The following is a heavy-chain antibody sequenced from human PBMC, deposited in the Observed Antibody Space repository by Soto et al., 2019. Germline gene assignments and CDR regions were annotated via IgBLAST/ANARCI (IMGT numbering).Heavy chain of an antibody. D-gene: IGHD6-19*01. CDR1: GFIFSNAW. CDR2: IKSKTDGGTA. J-gene: IGHJ4*02. V-gene: IGHV3-15*01. Sequence: GGSLRLSCAASGFIFSNAWMSWVRQAPGKGLEWVGRIKSKTDGGTADHAAPVKGRFTISRDDSKNTLYLQMNSLKTEDTAVYYCTTRYDGWYRAGIDYWGQGTLVTVSS. CDR3: TTRYDGWYRAGIDY.